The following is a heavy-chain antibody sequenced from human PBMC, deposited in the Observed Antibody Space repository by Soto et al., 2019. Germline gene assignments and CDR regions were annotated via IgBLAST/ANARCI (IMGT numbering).Heavy chain of an antibody. CDR1: GFTFSSYG. CDR2: ISYDGSNT. V-gene: IGHV3-30*18. D-gene: IGHD1-1*01. J-gene: IGHJ6*02. CDR3: AKDKDTYGTTYYYYAMDV. Sequence: PGGSLRLSCAASGFTFSSYGIHWVRQAPGKGLEWVAVISYDGSNTYYADSVKGRFTISRDNSKNTLYLQINSLRVEDTAVYYCAKDKDTYGTTYYYYAMDVWGLGAPVTVSS.